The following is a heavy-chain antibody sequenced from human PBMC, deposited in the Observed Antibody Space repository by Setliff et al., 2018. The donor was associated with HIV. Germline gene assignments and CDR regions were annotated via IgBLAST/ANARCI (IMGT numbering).Heavy chain of an antibody. D-gene: IGHD3-16*01. J-gene: IGHJ6*03. CDR2: IAYDGGDE. CDR3: AKDWGSRLSYSFYYMDV. CDR1: GFTFHYYA. Sequence: GGSLRLSCAASGFTFHYYAMHWVRQAPGKGLEWVALIAYDGGDEYFADSVKGRFAISRDYSRNTLHLQMNSLRTEDTAVYYCAKDWGSRLSYSFYYMDVWGKGTTVTVSS. V-gene: IGHV3-30*09.